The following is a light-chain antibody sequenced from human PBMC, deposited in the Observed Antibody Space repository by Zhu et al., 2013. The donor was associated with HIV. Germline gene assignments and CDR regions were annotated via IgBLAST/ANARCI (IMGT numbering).Light chain of an antibody. CDR2: WAS. Sequence: DIVMTQSPDSLAVSLGEGATIHCKSSQSVFYRPSNKNYLAWYRQKPGQPPQLLIYWASTRESGVPDRFSGSGSGTDFTLTISSLQAEDVAVYYCQQYSSPPXFTFGPGTKVXIK. V-gene: IGKV4-1*01. CDR1: QSVFYRPSNKNY. J-gene: IGKJ3*01. CDR3: QQYSSPPXFT.